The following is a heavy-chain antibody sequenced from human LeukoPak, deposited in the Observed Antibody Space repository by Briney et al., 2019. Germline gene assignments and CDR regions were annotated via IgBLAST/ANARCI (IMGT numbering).Heavy chain of an antibody. J-gene: IGHJ5*02. CDR2: INPSDGST. Sequence: ASVKVSCKASGYIFTNYYMHWVRQAPGQGLEWMGIINPSDGSTSYAQKFQGRVTMTRDTSISTAYMELSRLRSDDTAVYYCARVQYCSSTSCPSWFDPWGQGTLVTVSS. CDR1: GYIFTNYY. D-gene: IGHD2-2*01. CDR3: ARVQYCSSTSCPSWFDP. V-gene: IGHV1-46*01.